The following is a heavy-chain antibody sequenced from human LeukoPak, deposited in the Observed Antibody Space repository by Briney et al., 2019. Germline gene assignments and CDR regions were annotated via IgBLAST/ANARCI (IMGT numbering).Heavy chain of an antibody. CDR3: AKDLSSTDYYYGMDV. CDR2: IYSGGSA. Sequence: GGSLRLSCAASGFTVTNNYVSWVRQAPGKGLEWVSVIYSGGSAYYADSVKGRFTISRDNSKNTLYLQMNSLRAEDTAVYYCAKDLSSTDYYYGMDVWGQGTTVTVSS. D-gene: IGHD2-2*01. J-gene: IGHJ6*02. V-gene: IGHV3-53*05. CDR1: GFTVTNNY.